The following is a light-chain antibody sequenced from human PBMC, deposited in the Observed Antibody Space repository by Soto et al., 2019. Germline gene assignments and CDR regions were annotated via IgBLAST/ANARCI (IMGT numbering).Light chain of an antibody. CDR2: QAS. CDR3: QQYNSYPYT. J-gene: IGKJ2*01. CDR1: QSINNW. V-gene: IGKV1-5*03. Sequence: DIQMTQFPSTLSASVGGRVTISCRASQSINNWLAWYQQRPGQAPTLLIYQASSLETGVPSRFSGSGSGTEFTLSSSIRQPDDCATYYWQQYNSYPYTFGQGTKLEI.